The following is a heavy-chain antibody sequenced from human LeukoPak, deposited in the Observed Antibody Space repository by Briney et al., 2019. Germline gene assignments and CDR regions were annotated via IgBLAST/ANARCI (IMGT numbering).Heavy chain of an antibody. Sequence: GGPLRLSCAASGFTFGDYYMSWFRQSPGKGLEWVSYISTTGSSIFYADSVKGRFTISRDNAKNSLYLQMNNLRAEDTAVYYCAHAAYPYSSSAIFDYWGQGTLVTVSS. CDR3: AHAAYPYSSSAIFDY. D-gene: IGHD6-6*01. CDR1: GFTFGDYY. CDR2: ISTTGSSI. J-gene: IGHJ4*02. V-gene: IGHV3-11*01.